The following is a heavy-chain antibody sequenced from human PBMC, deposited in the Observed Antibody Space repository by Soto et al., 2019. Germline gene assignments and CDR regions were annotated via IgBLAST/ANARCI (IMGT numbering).Heavy chain of an antibody. Sequence: PSETLSLTCAVSGGSISSSNWWIWIRQPPGKGLEWIGYVYYSGTTNYNPSLKGRVSISVDTSKNQFSLKLTSVTAADTAVYYCATYDSGGKFDFWGLGTLVTVSS. CDR2: VYYSGTT. J-gene: IGHJ4*02. D-gene: IGHD3-22*01. CDR1: GGSISSSNW. V-gene: IGHV4-61*01. CDR3: ATYDSGGKFDF.